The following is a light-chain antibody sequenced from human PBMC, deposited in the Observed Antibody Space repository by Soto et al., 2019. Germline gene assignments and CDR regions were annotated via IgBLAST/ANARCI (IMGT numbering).Light chain of an antibody. CDR2: DAS. CDR3: QQYNSYPWT. J-gene: IGKJ1*01. V-gene: IGKV1-5*01. Sequence: DIRMTQSPSTLSASVVDRVTITCRASQSISSWLAWYQQKPGKAPKLLIYDASSLESGVPSRFSGSGSGTEFTLTISSLQPDDFATYYCQQYNSYPWTFGQGTKVEIK. CDR1: QSISSW.